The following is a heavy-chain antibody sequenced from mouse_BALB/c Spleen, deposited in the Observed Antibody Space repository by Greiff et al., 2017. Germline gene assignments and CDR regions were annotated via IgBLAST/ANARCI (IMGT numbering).Heavy chain of an antibody. CDR2: ILPGSGST. CDR3: ARRGLRRGAWFAY. D-gene: IGHD2-4*01. V-gene: IGHV1-9*01. Sequence: VQLQQSGAELMKPGASVKISCKATGYTFSSYWIEWVKQRPGHGLEWIGEILPGSGSTNYNEKFKGKATFTADTSSNTAYMQLSSLTSEDSAVYYCARRGLRRGAWFAYWGQGTLVTVSA. CDR1: GYTFSSYW. J-gene: IGHJ3*01.